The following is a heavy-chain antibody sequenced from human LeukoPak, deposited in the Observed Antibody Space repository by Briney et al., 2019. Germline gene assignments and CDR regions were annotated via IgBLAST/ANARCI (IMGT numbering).Heavy chain of an antibody. CDR1: GFTFSSYS. J-gene: IGHJ4*02. V-gene: IGHV3-21*01. CDR2: ISSSSSYI. D-gene: IGHD3-22*01. CDR3: ARSWKYYYGSSGYFLFDY. Sequence: TGGSLRLSCAASGFTFSSYSMNWVRQAPGKGLEWVSPISSSSSYIYYADSVKGRFTISRDNAKNSLYLQMNSLRAEDTAVYYCARSWKYYYGSSGYFLFDYWGQGTLVTVSS.